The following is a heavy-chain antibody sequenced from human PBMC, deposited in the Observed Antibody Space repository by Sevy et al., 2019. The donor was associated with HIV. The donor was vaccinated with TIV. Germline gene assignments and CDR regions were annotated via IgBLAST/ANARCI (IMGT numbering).Heavy chain of an antibody. Sequence: SETLSLTCAVSGYSISSGYYWGWIRQPPGKGLEWIGSIYHSGSTYYNPSLKSRVTISVDTSKNQFSLKLSSVTAADPAVYYWAGRSVVGSRYYWGQGTLVTVSS. CDR1: GYSISSGYY. J-gene: IGHJ4*02. CDR2: IYHSGST. D-gene: IGHD1-26*01. V-gene: IGHV4-38-2*01. CDR3: AGRSVVGSRYY.